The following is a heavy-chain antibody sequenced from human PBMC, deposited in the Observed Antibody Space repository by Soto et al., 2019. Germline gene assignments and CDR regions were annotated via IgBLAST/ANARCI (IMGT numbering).Heavy chain of an antibody. V-gene: IGHV1-18*04. CDR2: ISPYNGNP. CDR3: AGGLYDFWSGDSSGYYYYGMDV. J-gene: IGHJ6*02. D-gene: IGHD3-3*01. Sequence: GGAVKVSCKASGYTFTSYGISWVRQAPGQGLEWMGWISPYNGNPNYAQKLQGRVTMTTDTSTSTAYMELRSLRSDDTAGYYCAGGLYDFWSGDSSGYYYYGMDVWGQGTRVTVSS. CDR1: GYTFTSYG.